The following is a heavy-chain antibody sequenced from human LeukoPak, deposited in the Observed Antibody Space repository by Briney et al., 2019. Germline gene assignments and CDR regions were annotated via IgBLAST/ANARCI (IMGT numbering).Heavy chain of an antibody. CDR3: MKERDGDPVES. J-gene: IGHJ4*02. D-gene: IGHD4-17*01. CDR2: IYSDGSI. V-gene: IGHV3-23*05. Sequence: QPGGSLRLSCEASGFTFSSYWMNWVRQAPGKGLEWVATIYSDGSIYYAVSVKGRFTISGDNSKNNLYLQMNSLRVEDTAVYYCMKERDGDPVESWGQGTLVTVSS. CDR1: GFTFSSYW.